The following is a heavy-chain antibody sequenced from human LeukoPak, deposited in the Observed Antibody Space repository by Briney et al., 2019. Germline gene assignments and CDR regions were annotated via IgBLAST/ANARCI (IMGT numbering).Heavy chain of an antibody. CDR2: IYSSGST. J-gene: IGHJ4*02. D-gene: IGHD2-21*01. V-gene: IGHV4-4*07. CDR3: ARGAYCSGAGCSFFDY. Sequence: PSETLSLTCTVSGDSINSYYRNWIRQPAGKGLEWIGRIYSSGSTNYNPSLKSRVTMSVDTSKNQLSLTLSSVTAADTAVYYCARGAYCSGAGCSFFDYWGQGTLVTVSS. CDR1: GDSINSYY.